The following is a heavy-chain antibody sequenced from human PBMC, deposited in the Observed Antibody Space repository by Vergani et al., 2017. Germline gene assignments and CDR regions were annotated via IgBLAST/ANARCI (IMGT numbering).Heavy chain of an antibody. D-gene: IGHD3-10*01. Sequence: VQLVESGGGVVQPGRSLRLSCAASGFTFSNAWMSWVRQAPGKGLEWVGRIKSKTDGGTTDYAAPVKGRFTISRDDSKNTLYLQMNSLKTEDTAVYYCTKERKLIGLGEGGEGRDIWGQGTTVTVSS. CDR1: GFTFSNAW. CDR2: IKSKTDGGTT. J-gene: IGHJ6*02. V-gene: IGHV3-15*01. CDR3: TKERKLIGLGEGGEGRDI.